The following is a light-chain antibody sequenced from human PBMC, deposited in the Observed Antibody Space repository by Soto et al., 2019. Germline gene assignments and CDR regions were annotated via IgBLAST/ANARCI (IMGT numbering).Light chain of an antibody. Sequence: EIVMTHSPATLSVSPGESATLSCRARQIILTNLAWYQPKPGQAPRLLIYGASTRATGIPARFSGSGSGTEFILTISSLQSEDFEIYYCQQYNNWPLTFGQGTRLEIK. CDR2: GAS. V-gene: IGKV3-15*01. CDR3: QQYNNWPLT. CDR1: QIILTN. J-gene: IGKJ5*01.